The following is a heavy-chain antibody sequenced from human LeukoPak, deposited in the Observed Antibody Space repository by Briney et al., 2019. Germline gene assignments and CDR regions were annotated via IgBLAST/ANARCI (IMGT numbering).Heavy chain of an antibody. CDR1: GGSISSGSYY. CDR2: IYTSGST. CDR3: ARVCEVGGTTGGYFQH. V-gene: IGHV4-61*02. Sequence: SETLSLTCTVSGGSISSGSYYWSWIRQPAGKGLEWIGRIYTSGSTNYNPSLKSRVTISVDTSKNQFSLKLSSVTAADTAVYYCARVCEVGGTTGGYFQHWGQGTLVTVSS. J-gene: IGHJ1*01. D-gene: IGHD1-1*01.